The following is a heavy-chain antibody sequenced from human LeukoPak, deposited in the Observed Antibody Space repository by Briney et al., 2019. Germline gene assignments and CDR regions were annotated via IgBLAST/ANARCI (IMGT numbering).Heavy chain of an antibody. CDR1: GYTFTGNG. Sequence: ASVKVSCKASGYTFTGNGITWVRQAPGQGLEWMGWISGYNGYTNYAQKFQFRVTMTTDTSTSTAYMELRGLTSDDTAVYYCARDKAVTTERTQYFHHWGQGTLVTVSS. CDR2: ISGYNGYT. V-gene: IGHV1-18*01. D-gene: IGHD4-11*01. CDR3: ARDKAVTTERTQYFHH. J-gene: IGHJ1*01.